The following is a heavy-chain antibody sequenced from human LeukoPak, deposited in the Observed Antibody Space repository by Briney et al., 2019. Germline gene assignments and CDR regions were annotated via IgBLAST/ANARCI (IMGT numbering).Heavy chain of an antibody. CDR2: INSDGSST. Sequence: GRSQRLSCAASGFTFSSYWMHWVRQAPGKGLVWVSRINSDGSSTSYADSVKGRFTISRDNAKNTLYLQMNSLRAEDTAVYYCARRGQWLATGAIDYWGQGTLVTVSS. D-gene: IGHD6-19*01. CDR1: GFTFSSYW. V-gene: IGHV3-74*01. J-gene: IGHJ4*02. CDR3: ARRGQWLATGAIDY.